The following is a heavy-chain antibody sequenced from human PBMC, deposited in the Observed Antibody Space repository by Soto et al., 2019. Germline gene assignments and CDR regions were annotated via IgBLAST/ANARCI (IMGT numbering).Heavy chain of an antibody. V-gene: IGHV3-23*01. CDR2: ISGSGGST. Sequence: PGGSLRLSCAASGFTFSSYAMSWVRQAPGKGLEWVSAISGSGGSTYYADSVKGRFTISRDNSKNTLYLQMNSLRAEDTAVYYCAKTRGCGDYYYGMDVWGQGTTVTVSS. CDR1: GFTFSSYA. J-gene: IGHJ6*02. CDR3: AKTRGCGDYYYGMDV. D-gene: IGHD6-25*01.